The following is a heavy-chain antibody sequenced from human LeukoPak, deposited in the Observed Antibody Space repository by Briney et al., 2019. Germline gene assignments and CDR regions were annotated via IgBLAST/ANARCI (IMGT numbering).Heavy chain of an antibody. D-gene: IGHD2-15*01. CDR2: IYYSGST. CDR3: AGHMTGSLSWFDP. Sequence: PSETLSLTCTVSGGSISSSSYYWGWIRQPPGKGLEWIGSIYYSGSTYYNPSLKSRVTISVDTSKNQFSLKLSSVTAADTAVYYCAGHMTGSLSWFDPWGQGTLVTVSS. CDR1: GGSISSSSYY. V-gene: IGHV4-39*01. J-gene: IGHJ5*02.